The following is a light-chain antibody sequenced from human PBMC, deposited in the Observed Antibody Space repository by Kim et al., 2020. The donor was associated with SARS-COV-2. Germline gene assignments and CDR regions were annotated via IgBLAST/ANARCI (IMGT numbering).Light chain of an antibody. CDR3: QQYNDWPRT. V-gene: IGKV3-15*01. J-gene: IGKJ1*01. CDR1: QSVSSD. CDR2: DAS. Sequence: EIVLTQSPATLSLSPEERATLFCRASQSVSSDLAWYQQRPGQAPRLLIFDASTRATSIPAGFSGSGSGTDFNLTISSLQSEDFAFYYCQQYNDWPRTFSQGTKVDIK.